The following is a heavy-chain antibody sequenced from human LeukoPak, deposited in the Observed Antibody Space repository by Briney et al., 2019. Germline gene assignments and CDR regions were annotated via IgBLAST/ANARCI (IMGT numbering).Heavy chain of an antibody. V-gene: IGHV5-51*01. Sequence: GEALQISCKGSGYSFSTDWIAWVRQMPGEGLEWMGIIYPGDSDTRYSPSFEGHVSISADKSISTAFLQWSSLKASDTAIYYCARLQPRTGSDSTFDYWGQGTQVTVSS. J-gene: IGHJ4*02. D-gene: IGHD3-22*01. CDR2: IYPGDSDT. CDR3: ARLQPRTGSDSTFDY. CDR1: GYSFSTDW.